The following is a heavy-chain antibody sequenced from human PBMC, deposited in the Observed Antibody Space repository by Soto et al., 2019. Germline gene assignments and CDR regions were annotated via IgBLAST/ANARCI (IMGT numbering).Heavy chain of an antibody. J-gene: IGHJ5*02. CDR3: AKPIYGDYEDNWFDP. V-gene: IGHV3-23*01. CDR1: GFTFRSYA. D-gene: IGHD4-17*01. Sequence: GGSLRLSCAASGFTFRSYAMSWVRQAPGKGLEWVSAISGSGGSTYYADSVKGRFTISRDNSKNTLYLQMNSLRAEDTAVYYCAKPIYGDYEDNWFDPWGQGTLVTVSS. CDR2: ISGSGGST.